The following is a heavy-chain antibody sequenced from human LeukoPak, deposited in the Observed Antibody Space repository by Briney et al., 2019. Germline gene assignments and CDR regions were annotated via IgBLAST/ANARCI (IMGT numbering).Heavy chain of an antibody. Sequence: GGSLRLSCAASGFTFSSYSMNWVRQAPGRGLEWVSSISSSSSYIYYADSVKGRFTISRDNAKNSLYLQMNSLRAEDTAVYYCATLTVEMAAIFDYWGQGTLVTVSS. CDR1: GFTFSSYS. D-gene: IGHD5-24*01. CDR2: ISSSSSYI. V-gene: IGHV3-21*01. CDR3: ATLTVEMAAIFDY. J-gene: IGHJ4*02.